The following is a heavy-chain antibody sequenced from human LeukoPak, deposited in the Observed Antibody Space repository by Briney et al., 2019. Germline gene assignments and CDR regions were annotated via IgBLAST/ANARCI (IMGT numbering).Heavy chain of an antibody. D-gene: IGHD3-3*01. J-gene: IGHJ6*02. CDR1: GFTFSSYG. CDR3: ARELYYDFWSGYSYYYYGMDV. CDR2: IWYDGSNK. V-gene: IGHV3-33*01. Sequence: GGSLRLSCAASGFTFSSYGMPWVRQAPGKGLEWVAVIWYDGSNKYYADSVKGRFTISRDNSKNTLYLQMNSLRAEDTAVYYCARELYYDFWSGYSYYYYGMDVWGQGTTVTVSS.